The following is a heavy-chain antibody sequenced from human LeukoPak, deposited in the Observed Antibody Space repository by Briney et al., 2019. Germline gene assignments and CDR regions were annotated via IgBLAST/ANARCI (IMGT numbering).Heavy chain of an antibody. CDR3: ARGGSSWYKYYYMDV. J-gene: IGHJ6*03. CDR1: GFTFSSYW. V-gene: IGHV3-74*01. D-gene: IGHD6-13*01. CDR2: INTDGSST. Sequence: PGGSLRLSCAASGFTFSSYWMHWVRQVPGKGLVRVSRINTDGSSTRYADSVKGRFTISRDNAKNTLYLQMNSLRAEDTAVYYCARGGSSWYKYYYMDVWGKGTTVTVSS.